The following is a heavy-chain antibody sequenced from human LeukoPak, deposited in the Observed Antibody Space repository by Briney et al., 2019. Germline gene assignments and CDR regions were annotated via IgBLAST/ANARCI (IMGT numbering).Heavy chain of an antibody. CDR2: IKSKTDGGTT. D-gene: IGHD5-18*01. V-gene: IGHV3-15*01. J-gene: IGHJ4*02. CDR3: TTDLPNTAMVDY. Sequence: NPGGTLRLPSAASGFSFSTVWRGWVRPGPGKGLEWGVRIKSKTDGGTTDYAATVKGRFTISRDDSKNTLYLQMNSLKTEDTAVYYCTTDLPNTAMVDYWGQGTLVTVSS. CDR1: GFSFSTVW.